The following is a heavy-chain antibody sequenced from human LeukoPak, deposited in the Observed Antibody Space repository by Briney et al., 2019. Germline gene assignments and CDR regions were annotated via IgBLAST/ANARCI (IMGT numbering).Heavy chain of an antibody. CDR3: TRDRSRAEDD. D-gene: IGHD1-14*01. CDR1: GLTFSSYA. J-gene: IGHJ4*02. Sequence: GGSLRLSCAASGLTFSSYAMSWVRQAPGKGLEWVANINQGGSDKYYVDSVKGRFTISRDNANNLLYLQMHSLRGEDTAVYYCTRDRSRAEDDWGQGTLVTVSS. CDR2: INQGGSDK. V-gene: IGHV3-7*01.